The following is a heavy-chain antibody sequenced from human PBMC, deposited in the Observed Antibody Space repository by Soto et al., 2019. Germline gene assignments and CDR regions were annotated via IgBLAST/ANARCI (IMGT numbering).Heavy chain of an antibody. J-gene: IGHJ4*02. V-gene: IGHV3-23*01. CDR2: ISGSGGST. D-gene: IGHD5-12*01. Sequence: RVLHTQRKGLEWVSAISGSGGSTYYADSVKGRFTISRDNSKNTLYLQMNSLRAEDTAVYYCSRSPRERTVDHRVGLRGQGPL. CDR3: SRSPRERTVDHRVGL.